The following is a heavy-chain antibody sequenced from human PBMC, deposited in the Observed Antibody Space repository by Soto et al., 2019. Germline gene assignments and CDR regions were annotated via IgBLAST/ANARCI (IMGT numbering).Heavy chain of an antibody. V-gene: IGHV3-9*01. CDR2: MNWNGDSK. CDR1: GFTFDDFA. CDR3: TRDSIKSKWLTFNWFDA. D-gene: IGHD3-22*01. Sequence: EVKLVESGGGLVQPGRSLKISCAASGFTFDDFAMHWVRLAPGKGLEWVSGMNWNGDSKAYAASVKGRFTISRDNAKHSLYLEMNSLRPEDTAFYYCTRDSIKSKWLTFNWFDAWGQGIRVSVSS. J-gene: IGHJ5*02.